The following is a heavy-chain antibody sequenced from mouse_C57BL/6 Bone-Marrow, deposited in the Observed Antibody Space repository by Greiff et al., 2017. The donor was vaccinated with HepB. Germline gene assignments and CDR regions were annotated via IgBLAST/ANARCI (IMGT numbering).Heavy chain of an antibody. CDR1: GYSNTSDY. V-gene: IGHV3-8*01. Sequence: EVKLQESGPGLAKPSQTLSLTCSVTGYSNTSDYWNWIRKFPGNKLEYMGYISYSGSTYYNPSLKSRISITRDTSKNQYYLQLNSVTTEDTATYYCARSTVVAYYFDYWGQGTTLTVSS. D-gene: IGHD1-1*01. CDR2: ISYSGST. CDR3: ARSTVVAYYFDY. J-gene: IGHJ2*01.